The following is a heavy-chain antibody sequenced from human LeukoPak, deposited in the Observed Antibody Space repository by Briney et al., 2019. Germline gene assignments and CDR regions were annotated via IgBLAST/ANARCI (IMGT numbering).Heavy chain of an antibody. V-gene: IGHV3-9*01. CDR2: ISWNSGSI. CDR3: AKAESSGWYEPFDY. Sequence: LRLSCAASGFTFDDYAMHWVRQAPGKGLEWVSGISWNSGSIGYADSVKGRFTISRDNAKNSLYLQMNSLRAEDTALYYCAKAESSGWYEPFDYWGQGTLVTVSS. J-gene: IGHJ4*02. D-gene: IGHD6-19*01. CDR1: GFTFDDYA.